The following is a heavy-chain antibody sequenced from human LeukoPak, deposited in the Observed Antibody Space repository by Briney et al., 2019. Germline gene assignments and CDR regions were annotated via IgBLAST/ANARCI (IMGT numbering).Heavy chain of an antibody. Sequence: GGSLRLSYAASGFTFGSYWMNWVRQAPGKGLEWVANIKEGGSAKNYVDSVKGRFTISRDNAQNSMSLQMNSLRAEDTAVYYCARSLTAASCLWGQGTLVTVSS. CDR2: IKEGGSAK. D-gene: IGHD5-18*01. CDR3: ARSLTAASCL. V-gene: IGHV3-7*04. J-gene: IGHJ1*01. CDR1: GFTFGSYW.